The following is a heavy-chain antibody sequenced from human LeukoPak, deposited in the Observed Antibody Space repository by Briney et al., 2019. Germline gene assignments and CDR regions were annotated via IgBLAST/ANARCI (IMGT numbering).Heavy chain of an antibody. CDR1: GYSISSGYY. V-gene: IGHV4-38-2*02. J-gene: IGHJ2*01. CDR2: IYHSGST. CDR3: ARRAVAGLWYFDL. D-gene: IGHD6-19*01. Sequence: SETLSLTCTVSGYSISSGYYWGWIRQPPGKGLEWIGSIYHSGSTYYNPSLKSRVTISVDTSKNQFSLELSSVTAADTAVYYCARRAVAGLWYFDLWGRGTLVTVSS.